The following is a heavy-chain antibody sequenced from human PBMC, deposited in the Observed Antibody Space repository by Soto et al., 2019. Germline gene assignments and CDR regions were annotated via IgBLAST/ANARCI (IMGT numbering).Heavy chain of an antibody. CDR2: ISSSSTT. CDR3: ARTIWSGYFQADY. J-gene: IGHJ4*02. CDR1: GFTFSTYS. D-gene: IGHD3-3*01. V-gene: IGHV3-48*02. Sequence: EVQLVESGGGLVQPGGSLRLSCVASGFTFSTYSMNWVRQAPGKGLEWISYISSSSTTYADSVKGRFTISRDNAKNSLYLQMNSLRDEDTAVYYCARTIWSGYFQADYWGQGTLVTVSS.